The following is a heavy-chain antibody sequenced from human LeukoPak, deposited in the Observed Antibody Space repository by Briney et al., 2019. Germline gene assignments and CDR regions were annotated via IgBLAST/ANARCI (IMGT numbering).Heavy chain of an antibody. CDR3: ARDPHPYSSSWYVPNYFDY. D-gene: IGHD6-13*01. J-gene: IGHJ4*02. CDR2: MNPNNGGT. CDR1: GYTFIGYY. V-gene: IGHV1-2*02. Sequence: ASVKVSCKTSGYTFIGYYIHWVRQAPGQGLEYMGWMNPNNGGTNYAQNFQGRVTMTRDTSISTAYMELSRLRSDDTAVYYCARDPHPYSSSWYVPNYFDYWGQGTLVTVSS.